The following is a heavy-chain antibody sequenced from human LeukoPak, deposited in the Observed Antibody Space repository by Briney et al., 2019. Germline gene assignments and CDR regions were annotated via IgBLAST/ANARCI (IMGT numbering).Heavy chain of an antibody. V-gene: IGHV3-7*04. D-gene: IGHD7-27*01. J-gene: IGHJ4*02. CDR3: GRFTRSGDSVY. Sequence: PGGSLTLSCAASGFTFSSYWMSWVPQAPGKGLEWVANIKQDGSEKQYVDSVKGRFAISRDNAENSLYLQMNSLKAEDTAVYYCGRFTRSGDSVYWGQGTLVTVSS. CDR2: IKQDGSEK. CDR1: GFTFSSYW.